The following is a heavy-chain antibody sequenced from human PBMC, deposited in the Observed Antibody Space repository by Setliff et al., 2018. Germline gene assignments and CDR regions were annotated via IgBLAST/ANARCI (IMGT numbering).Heavy chain of an antibody. CDR2: INPNSGGT. CDR1: GYTFTGYY. D-gene: IGHD3-3*01. Sequence: ASVKVSCKASGYTFTGYYMHWVRQAPGQGLEWMGWINPNSGGTNYAQKFQGWVTMTRDTSFSTAYMELSRLRSDDTAVYYCARGRDFWSGYFNYWGQGTLVTVSS. CDR3: ARGRDFWSGYFNY. J-gene: IGHJ4*02. V-gene: IGHV1-2*04.